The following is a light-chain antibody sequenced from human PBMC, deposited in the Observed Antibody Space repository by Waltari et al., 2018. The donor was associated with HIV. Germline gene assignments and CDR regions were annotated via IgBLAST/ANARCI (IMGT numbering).Light chain of an antibody. CDR1: ALPNQY. J-gene: IGLJ3*02. V-gene: IGLV3-25*03. Sequence: SYQLTQLPSVSVSPGQTATLSCPGDALPNQYGHCYQQNAGKAPALLIDMDTERPSGISEQFSGSSSVTTVTLTVSGVQADDEADYDWQSADSSGSSRVFGGGTKLSVL. CDR2: MDT. CDR3: QSADSSGSSRV.